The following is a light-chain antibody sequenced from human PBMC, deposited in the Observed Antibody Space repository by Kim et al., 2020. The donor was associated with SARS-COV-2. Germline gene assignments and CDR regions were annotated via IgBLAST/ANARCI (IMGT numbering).Light chain of an antibody. V-gene: IGKV3-11*01. CDR1: QSASSY. CDR2: DAS. J-gene: IGKJ2*01. CDR3: QQLSNWPYT. Sequence: EIVLTQSPATLSLSPGERATLSCRASQSASSYLAWYQQKPGQAPRLLIYDASNGATGIPARFSGSGSGTDFTLTISSLEPEDFAVYYCQQLSNWPYTFGQGTELEI.